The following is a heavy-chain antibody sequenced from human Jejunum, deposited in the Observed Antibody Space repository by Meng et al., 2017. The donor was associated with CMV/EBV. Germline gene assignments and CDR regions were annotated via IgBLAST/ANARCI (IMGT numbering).Heavy chain of an antibody. CDR2: IYSSGST. V-gene: IGHV4-4*07. D-gene: IGHD6-19*01. J-gene: IGHJ4*02. CDR1: SDSISSNF. CDR3: AREESVGIAVTGTFDY. Sequence: QVQLQVSGSGLGKPSDPLSLPSTVSSDSISSNFWSRIRQPAAKGLEWIGRIYSSGSTFYNPSLKSRVTMSVDTSTNQFSLSLASVTAADTAIYFCAREESVGIAVTGTFDYWGQGILVTVSS.